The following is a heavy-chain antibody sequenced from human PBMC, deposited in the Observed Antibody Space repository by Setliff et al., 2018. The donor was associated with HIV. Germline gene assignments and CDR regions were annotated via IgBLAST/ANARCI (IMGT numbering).Heavy chain of an antibody. J-gene: IGHJ6*02. CDR2: IYTSGST. V-gene: IGHV4-61*02. CDR1: GGSISSDSYY. D-gene: IGHD5-18*01. CDR3: ARGTAMVTPYYYYGMDV. Sequence: SETLSLTCTVSGGSISSDSYYWSWIRQPAGKGLEWIGRIYTSGSTNYNPSLKSRVTISVDTSKNQFSLKLSSVTAADTAVYYCARGTAMVTPYYYYGMDVRGQGTTVTVSS.